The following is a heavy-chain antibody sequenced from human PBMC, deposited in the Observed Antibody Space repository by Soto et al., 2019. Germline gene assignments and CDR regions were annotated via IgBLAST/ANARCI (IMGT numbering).Heavy chain of an antibody. D-gene: IGHD3-10*01. CDR3: ARHYYYGSGSYARYYYYYGMDV. Sequence: PGESLKISCKGSGYSFTSYWIGWVRQMPGKGLEWMGIIYPGDSDTRYSPSFQGQVTTSADKSISTAYLQWSSLKASDTAMYYCARHYYYGSGSYARYYYYYGMDVWGQGTTVTVSS. CDR1: GYSFTSYW. V-gene: IGHV5-51*01. J-gene: IGHJ6*02. CDR2: IYPGDSDT.